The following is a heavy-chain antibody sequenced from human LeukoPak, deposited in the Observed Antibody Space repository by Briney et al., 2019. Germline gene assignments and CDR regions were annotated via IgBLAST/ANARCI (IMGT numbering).Heavy chain of an antibody. CDR2: ISAYNGNT. CDR1: GYTFTSYG. D-gene: IGHD1-26*01. CDR3: ASGSYLGIDFDY. J-gene: IGHJ4*02. V-gene: IGHV1-18*01. Sequence: EASVKVSCKASGYTFTSYGISWVRQAPGQGLEWMGWISAYNGNTNYAQKLQGRVTMTTDTSTSTAYMELRSLRSEDTAVYYCASGSYLGIDFDYWGQGTLVTVSS.